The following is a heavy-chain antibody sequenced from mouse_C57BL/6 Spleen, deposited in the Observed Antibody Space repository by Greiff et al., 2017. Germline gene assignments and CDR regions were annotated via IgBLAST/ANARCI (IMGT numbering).Heavy chain of an antibody. Sequence: QVQLQQSGPELVKPGASVKISCKASGYAFSSSWMNWVKQRPGKGLEWIGRIYPGDGDTNYNGKFKGKATLTADNSSSTAYMQLSSLTSEDSAVYFCASAYAMDYWGQGTSVTVSS. CDR3: ASAYAMDY. V-gene: IGHV1-82*01. J-gene: IGHJ4*01. CDR1: GYAFSSSW. CDR2: IYPGDGDT.